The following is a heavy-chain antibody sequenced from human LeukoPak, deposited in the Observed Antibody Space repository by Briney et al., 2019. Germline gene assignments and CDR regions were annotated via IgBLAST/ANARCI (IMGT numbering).Heavy chain of an antibody. CDR2: INHSGST. CDR1: GGSFSGYY. CDR3: ARRNDFWSGYYYYYMDV. D-gene: IGHD3-3*01. Sequence: SETLSLTCAVYGGSFSGYYWSWIRQPPGKGLEWIGEINHSGSTNYNPSLKSRVTISVDTSKNQFSLKLSSVTAADTAVYYCARRNDFWSGYYYYYMDVWGKGTTVTVSS. J-gene: IGHJ6*03. V-gene: IGHV4-34*01.